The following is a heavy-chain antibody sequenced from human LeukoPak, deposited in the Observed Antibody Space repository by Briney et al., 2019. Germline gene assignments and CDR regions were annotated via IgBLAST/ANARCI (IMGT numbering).Heavy chain of an antibody. Sequence: GGSLRLSCAASGFTFSSYGMHWVRQAPGKGLEWVAVIWYDGSNKYYADPVKGRFTISRDNSKNTLYLQMNSLRAEDTAVYYCAREGPVEMATLKGIHYYYGMDVWGQGTTVTVSS. J-gene: IGHJ6*02. CDR2: IWYDGSNK. CDR1: GFTFSSYG. CDR3: AREGPVEMATLKGIHYYYGMDV. D-gene: IGHD5-24*01. V-gene: IGHV3-33*01.